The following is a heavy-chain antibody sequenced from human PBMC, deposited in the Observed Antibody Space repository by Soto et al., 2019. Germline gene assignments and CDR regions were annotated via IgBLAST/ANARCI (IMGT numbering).Heavy chain of an antibody. CDR3: ARSYSFGGVISPTFDY. CDR1: RDTFNSYA. Sequence: QVSLVQSGAEVRKPGSSVKVSCKASRDTFNSYAVTWVRQAPGQGLEWMGGIIPVLGTTKYAQKFQGRLTITADKSTTTAYMELSSLRSDDTAVYYCARSYSFGGVISPTFDYWGQGTLVTVSS. CDR2: IIPVLGTT. J-gene: IGHJ4*02. V-gene: IGHV1-69*06. D-gene: IGHD3-16*02.